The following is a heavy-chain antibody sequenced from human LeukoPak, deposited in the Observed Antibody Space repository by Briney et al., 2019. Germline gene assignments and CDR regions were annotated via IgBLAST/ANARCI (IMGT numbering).Heavy chain of an antibody. D-gene: IGHD4-11*01. CDR2: IFSGGST. J-gene: IGHJ3*02. Sequence: GGSLRLSCAASGFTVHNNYMNWVRQAPGKGLERVSVIFSGGSTYYADSVEGRFTISRDNSKNTLYLQMNSLRAEDTAMYYCVRDHREVTTVFDIWGQGTMVTVSS. CDR3: VRDHREVTTVFDI. V-gene: IGHV3-66*01. CDR1: GFTVHNNY.